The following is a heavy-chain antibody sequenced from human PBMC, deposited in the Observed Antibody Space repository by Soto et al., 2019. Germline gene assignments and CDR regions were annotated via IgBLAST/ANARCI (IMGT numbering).Heavy chain of an antibody. D-gene: IGHD2-2*02. Sequence: PSETLSLTCTVSGGSISSYYWSWIRQPPGKGLEWIGYIYYSGSTNYNPSLKSRVTISVDTSKNQFSLKLSSVTAADTAVYYCARDNGDTLHYFDYWGQGTLVTVSS. V-gene: IGHV4-59*01. J-gene: IGHJ4*02. CDR1: GGSISSYY. CDR3: ARDNGDTLHYFDY. CDR2: IYYSGST.